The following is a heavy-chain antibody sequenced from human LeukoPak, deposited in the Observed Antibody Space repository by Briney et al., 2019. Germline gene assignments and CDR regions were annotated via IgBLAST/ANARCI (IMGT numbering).Heavy chain of an antibody. V-gene: IGHV3-23*01. CDR3: AKEDHYYGSGSYPDY. Sequence: GGSLRLSCAASGFTFSSYSMNWVRQAPGKGLEWVSAISGSGGSTYYADSVKGRFTISRDNSKNTLYLQMNSLRAEDTAVYYCAKEDHYYGSGSYPDYWGQGTLVTVSS. D-gene: IGHD3-10*01. CDR2: ISGSGGST. CDR1: GFTFSSYS. J-gene: IGHJ4*02.